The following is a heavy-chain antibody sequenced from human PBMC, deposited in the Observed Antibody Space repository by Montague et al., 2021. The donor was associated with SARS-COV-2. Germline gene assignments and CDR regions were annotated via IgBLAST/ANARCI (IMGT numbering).Heavy chain of an antibody. CDR1: GFILRGYW. CDR3: ARDRGWQSYDS. CDR2: INRDGTEE. J-gene: IGHJ4*02. V-gene: IGHV3-7*01. D-gene: IGHD6-19*01. Sequence: SLRLSCAASGFILRGYWMTWVRQAPGKGLEWVASINRDGTEESYVDSVRGRFTISRDNAQNSLFLQINRLRVEDTAVYYCARDRGWQSYDSWGQGTLVIVSS.